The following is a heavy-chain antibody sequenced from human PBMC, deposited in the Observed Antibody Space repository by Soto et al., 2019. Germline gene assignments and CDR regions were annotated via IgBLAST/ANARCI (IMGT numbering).Heavy chain of an antibody. D-gene: IGHD1-1*01. V-gene: IGHV1-69*01. CDR1: GGTFSSYA. J-gene: IGHJ4*02. Sequence: QVQLVQSGAEVKKPGSSVKVSCKASGGTFSSYAISWVRQAPGQGLEWMGGIIPIFGTANYAQKFQGRVTITADESTSTADMELSSLRSEDTAVYYCARDLGNWNERYFDYWGQGTLVTVSS. CDR3: ARDLGNWNERYFDY. CDR2: IIPIFGTA.